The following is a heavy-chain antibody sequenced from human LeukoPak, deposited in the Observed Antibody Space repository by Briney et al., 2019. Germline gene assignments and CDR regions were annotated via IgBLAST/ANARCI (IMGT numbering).Heavy chain of an antibody. CDR2: IIPIFGIA. Sequence: ASVKVSCKASGGTFSSYAISWVRQAPGQGLEWMGRIIPIFGIANYAQKFQGRVTITADKSTSTAYMELSSLRSEDTAVYYCAREAVAGYFGNWFDPWGQGTLVTVSS. CDR3: AREAVAGYFGNWFDP. CDR1: GGTFSSYA. J-gene: IGHJ5*02. V-gene: IGHV1-69*04. D-gene: IGHD6-19*01.